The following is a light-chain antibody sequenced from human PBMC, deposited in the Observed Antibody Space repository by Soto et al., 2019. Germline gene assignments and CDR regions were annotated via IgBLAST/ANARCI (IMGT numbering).Light chain of an antibody. CDR2: DAS. V-gene: IGKV3-11*01. CDR1: QSVSSY. Sequence: EIVLTQSPATLSLSPGERATLSYRASQSVSSYLAWFQQKPGQAPRLLIYDASNRATGIPARFSGNGSGTDFTLTISSLEPEDFAVYYCQQRGNWPPITFGQGTRLEIK. CDR3: QQRGNWPPIT. J-gene: IGKJ5*01.